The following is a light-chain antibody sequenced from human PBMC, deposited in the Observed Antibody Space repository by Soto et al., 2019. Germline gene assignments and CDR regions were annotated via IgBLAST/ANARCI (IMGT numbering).Light chain of an antibody. CDR3: QSSDRGVSGWV. J-gene: IGLJ3*02. V-gene: IGLV1-40*01. Sequence: QSVLTQPPSVSGAPGQRVTISCTGSSSNIGAGYDVHWYQQLPGTAPKLLIYGNSNRPSGVPDRFSGSKSGTSASLAITGLQAEDEADYYCQSSDRGVSGWVFCGGTKLTVL. CDR2: GNS. CDR1: SSNIGAGYD.